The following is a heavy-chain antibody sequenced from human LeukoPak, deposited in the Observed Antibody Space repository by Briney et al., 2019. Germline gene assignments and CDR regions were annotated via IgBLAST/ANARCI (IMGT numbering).Heavy chain of an antibody. Sequence: GASVKVSCKASGGTFSSYAISWVRQAPGQGLEWVGGIIPIFGTANYAQKFQGRVTITADESTSTAYMELSSLRSEDTAVYYCARLPTVTVWYYFDYWGQGTLVTVPS. V-gene: IGHV1-69*13. D-gene: IGHD4-17*01. J-gene: IGHJ4*02. CDR1: GGTFSSYA. CDR3: ARLPTVTVWYYFDY. CDR2: IIPIFGTA.